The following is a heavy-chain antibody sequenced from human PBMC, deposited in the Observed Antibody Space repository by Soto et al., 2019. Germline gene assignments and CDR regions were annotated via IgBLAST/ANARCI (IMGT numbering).Heavy chain of an antibody. CDR3: ARDLMWAFDI. Sequence: EVQLVESGGGLVQPGGSLRLSCAASGFTFSSYSMNWVRQAPGKGLERVSYISSSSGIIWKADSVKGRFSIPRDNAKSSLYLQMNSLRAEDTAVYYCARDLMWAFDIWGQGTMVTVSS. V-gene: IGHV3-48*04. CDR1: GFTFSSYS. J-gene: IGHJ3*02. CDR2: ISSSSGII. D-gene: IGHD2-8*01.